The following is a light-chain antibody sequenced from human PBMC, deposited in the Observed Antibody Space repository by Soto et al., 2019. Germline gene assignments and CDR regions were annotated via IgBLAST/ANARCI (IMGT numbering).Light chain of an antibody. CDR1: QSISNW. V-gene: IGKV1-5*03. Sequence: DIQMTQSPSTLSASVGDRVTITCRASQSISNWLAWYQQKPGKAPKLLIYKASSLERGVPSRFSGSGSGTELTLTISSLQPDDFATYYCQHYNRYSITFGQGTRLEIK. J-gene: IGKJ5*01. CDR2: KAS. CDR3: QHYNRYSIT.